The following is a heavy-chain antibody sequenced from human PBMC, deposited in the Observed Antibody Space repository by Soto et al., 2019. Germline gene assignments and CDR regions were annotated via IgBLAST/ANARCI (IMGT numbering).Heavy chain of an antibody. CDR1: GFSFNEAW. CDR2: IKTSAGGGAT. J-gene: IGHJ6*02. Sequence: EVQLVESAGGLVKPGGSLRLSCVASGFSFNEAWMNWVRQAPGQGLEWVGRIKTSAGGGATNSAAPVQGRFTISRDDSKNTLYLHMNSLRTEDTDIYYCTTGSVEGIWGQGTTVIVSS. V-gene: IGHV3-15*07. D-gene: IGHD2-15*01. CDR3: TTGSVEGI.